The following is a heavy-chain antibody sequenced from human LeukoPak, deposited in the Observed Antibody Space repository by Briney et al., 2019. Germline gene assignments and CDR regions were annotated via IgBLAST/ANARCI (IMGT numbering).Heavy chain of an antibody. CDR2: ISGSGGST. Sequence: GGSLRLSCAASGFTFSSYAMSWVRQAPGEWLEWVSAISGSGGSTYYADSVKGRFTISRDNSKNTLYLQMDSLRAEDTAVYYCAKCGGLYYYYGMDVWGQGTTVTVSS. D-gene: IGHD3-16*01. CDR3: AKCGGLYYYYGMDV. CDR1: GFTFSSYA. V-gene: IGHV3-23*01. J-gene: IGHJ6*02.